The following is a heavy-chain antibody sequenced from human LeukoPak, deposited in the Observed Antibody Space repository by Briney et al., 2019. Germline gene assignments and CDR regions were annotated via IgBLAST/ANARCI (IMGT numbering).Heavy chain of an antibody. CDR2: INSDGSST. V-gene: IGHV3-74*01. J-gene: IGHJ4*01. Sequence: PGGSLRLSCAASGFTFSAYWMHWVRQAPGKGLVWVSRINSDGSSTSYADSVKGRFTISRDNAKNTLYLQMNSLRAEDTAVYYCARGNYDSSGLLDYWGQEPWSPSPQ. CDR1: GFTFSAYW. CDR3: ARGNYDSSGLLDY. D-gene: IGHD3-22*01.